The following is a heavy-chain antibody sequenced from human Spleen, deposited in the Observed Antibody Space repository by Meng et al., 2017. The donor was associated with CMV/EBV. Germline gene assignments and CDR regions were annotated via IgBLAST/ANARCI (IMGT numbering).Heavy chain of an antibody. Sequence: ASVKVSCKASGYSFSNYGVSWVRQAPGQGLEWMGWISSYNGNTNYGQKFQGRVTMTTDISTSTAYIEVRSLRSDDTAVYYCARDFTVQDYWGQGTLVTVSS. V-gene: IGHV1-18*01. CDR1: GYSFSNYG. J-gene: IGHJ4*02. CDR3: ARDFTVQDY. CDR2: ISSYNGNT.